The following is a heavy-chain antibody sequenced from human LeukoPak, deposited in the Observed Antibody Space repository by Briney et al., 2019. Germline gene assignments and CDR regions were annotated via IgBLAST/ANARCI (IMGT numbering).Heavy chain of an antibody. CDR3: ARSTQNYDFWSGYYYYYYYGMDV. CDR1: GGTFSSYA. D-gene: IGHD3-3*01. V-gene: IGHV1-69*13. J-gene: IGHJ6*02. CDR2: IIPIFGTA. Sequence: ASVKVSCKASGGTFSSYAISWVRQAPGQGPEWMGGIIPIFGTANYAQKFQGRVTITADESTSTAYMELSSLRSEDTAVYYCARSTQNYDFWSGYYYYYYYGMDVWGQGTTVPVSS.